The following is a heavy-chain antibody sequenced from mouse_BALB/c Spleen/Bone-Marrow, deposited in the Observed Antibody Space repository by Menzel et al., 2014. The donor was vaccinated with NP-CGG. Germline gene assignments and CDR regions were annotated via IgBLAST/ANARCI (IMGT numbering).Heavy chain of an antibody. Sequence: EVQLQQSGAELERPGASVKISCKAFGYTFTKHHINWVKQRPGQGVDWIGYINPYNDYTSYNQKFKGKTTLTVDKSSSTAYMHLSSLTSEDSAVYYCAREDYGAWFAYCGQGTLVTVSA. CDR1: GYTFTKHH. CDR3: AREDYGAWFAY. D-gene: IGHD1-2*01. J-gene: IGHJ3*01. V-gene: IGHV1S45*01. CDR2: INPYNDYT.